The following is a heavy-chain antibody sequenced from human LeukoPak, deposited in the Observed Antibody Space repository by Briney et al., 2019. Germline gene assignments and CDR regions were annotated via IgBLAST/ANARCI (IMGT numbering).Heavy chain of an antibody. CDR2: TSYDGSNK. CDR3: ARGGSDTAMAHDY. CDR1: GFTFSSFS. D-gene: IGHD5-18*01. V-gene: IGHV3-30*03. Sequence: GGSLRLSCAATGFTFSSFSMHWVRQAPGKGLEWVAVTSYDGSNKYYADSVKGRFTISRDDAKNTLYLQLNSLRAEDTAVYFCARGGSDTAMAHDYWGQGTLVTVSS. J-gene: IGHJ4*02.